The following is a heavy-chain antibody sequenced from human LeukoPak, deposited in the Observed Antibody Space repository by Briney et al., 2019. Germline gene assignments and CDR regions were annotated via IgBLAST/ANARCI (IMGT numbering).Heavy chain of an antibody. CDR3: ARDFAREFTIDY. D-gene: IGHD3-10*01. Sequence: GGSLRLSCAASGFTFSSYSMNWVRQAPGKGLEWVSSISSSSSYIYYADSVKGRFTISRDNAKNSLYLQMNSLSAEDTAVYYCARDFAREFTIDYWGQGTLVTVSS. J-gene: IGHJ4*02. CDR2: ISSSSSYI. V-gene: IGHV3-21*01. CDR1: GFTFSSYS.